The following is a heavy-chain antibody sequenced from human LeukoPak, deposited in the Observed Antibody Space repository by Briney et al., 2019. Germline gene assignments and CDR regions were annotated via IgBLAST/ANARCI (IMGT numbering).Heavy chain of an antibody. V-gene: IGHV4-59*01. D-gene: IGHD2-8*01. J-gene: IGHJ4*02. CDR2: IKTSGSA. CDR1: GGSISNYF. Sequence: SETLSLACTVSGGSISNYFWNWIRQPPGKGLEWIGYIKTSGSAYCNPSLKSRVTVSVDTSKNQFSLKLSSVTAADTAVYYCARGYCANSTCYNFDYWGQGTLVTVSS. CDR3: ARGYCANSTCYNFDY.